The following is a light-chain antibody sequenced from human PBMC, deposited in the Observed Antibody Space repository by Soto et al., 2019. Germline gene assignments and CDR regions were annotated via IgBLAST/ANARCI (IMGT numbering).Light chain of an antibody. Sequence: EIVLTQSPATLSLSPGERATLSCRASQSVSSCLLFWYQQKPGQAPRLLIYGAASRATGVPARFSGSGSGTDFTLTVSRLEPEDFAVYYCQYYGTSPLTFGPGTKVDIK. CDR1: QSVSSCL. V-gene: IGKV3-20*01. CDR2: GAA. J-gene: IGKJ3*01. CDR3: QYYGTSPLT.